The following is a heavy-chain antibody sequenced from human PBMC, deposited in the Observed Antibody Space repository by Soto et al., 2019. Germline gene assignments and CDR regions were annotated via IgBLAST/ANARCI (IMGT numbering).Heavy chain of an antibody. D-gene: IGHD2-8*01. Sequence: ASVKVSCKASGGTFSSYAISWVRQAPGQGLEWMGGIIPIFGTANYAQKFQGRVTITADESTSTAYMELSSLRSEDTAVYYCARVQIHRGTNGVCCSLDYWGQGTLVTVSS. CDR3: ARVQIHRGTNGVCCSLDY. J-gene: IGHJ4*02. CDR1: GGTFSSYA. CDR2: IIPIFGTA. V-gene: IGHV1-69*13.